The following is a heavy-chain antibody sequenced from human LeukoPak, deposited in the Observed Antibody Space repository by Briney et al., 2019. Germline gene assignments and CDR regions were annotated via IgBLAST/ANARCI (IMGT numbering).Heavy chain of an antibody. CDR3: ASRDPCSGGTCYGLGY. J-gene: IGHJ4*02. CDR2: ITGSGRT. Sequence: GGSLRLSCATSGFTFSSYGMNWVRQAPGKGLEWVSHITGSGRTYYADSVKGRFTISRDNSKNTLYLQISSLRAEDTAVYYCASRDPCSGGTCYGLGYWGQGTLATASS. D-gene: IGHD2-15*01. V-gene: IGHV3-23*01. CDR1: GFTFSSYG.